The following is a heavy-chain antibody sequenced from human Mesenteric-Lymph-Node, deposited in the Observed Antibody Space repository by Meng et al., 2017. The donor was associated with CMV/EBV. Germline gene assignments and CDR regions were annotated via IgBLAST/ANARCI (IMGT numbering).Heavy chain of an antibody. CDR1: GCSCSGFY. CDR2: INHSGST. D-gene: IGHD3-9*01. J-gene: IGHJ4*02. CDR3: ARGSSYDILTGYFDY. V-gene: IGHV4-34*01. Sequence: QVRFHRGGAVLLKPSWSLSVPCPVDGCSCSGFYWNWIRQSAAKGLEWIGEINHSGSTTYNPSFTSRIIISVDTSTNQISLTMSSVTAADTAVYYCARGSSYDILTGYFDYWGQGALVTVSS.